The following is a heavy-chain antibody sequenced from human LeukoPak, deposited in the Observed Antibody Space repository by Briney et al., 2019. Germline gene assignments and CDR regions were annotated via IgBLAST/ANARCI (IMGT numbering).Heavy chain of an antibody. CDR3: ARRADHYDSSCYQH. D-gene: IGHD3-22*01. CDR1: GYTFTSYD. CDR2: MIPNSGNT. J-gene: IGHJ4*02. V-gene: IGHV1-8*01. Sequence: GASVKVSCKASGYTFTSYDINWVRQATGQGLEWMGWMIPNSGNTGYAKKFQGRVTMTRDTSISTAYMELSSLTSEDSAVYFCARRADHYDSSCYQHWGQGTLVTVSS.